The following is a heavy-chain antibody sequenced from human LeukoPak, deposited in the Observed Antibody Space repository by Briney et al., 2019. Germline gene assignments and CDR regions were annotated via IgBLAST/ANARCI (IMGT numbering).Heavy chain of an antibody. CDR3: ARDLGSGWNFDY. J-gene: IGHJ4*02. CDR2: IYSGGST. V-gene: IGHV3-53*01. D-gene: IGHD6-19*01. CDR1: GFTVSSNY. Sequence: PGGSLRLSCAASGFTVSSNYMNWVRQAPGKGLEWVSIIYSGGSTYYADFVKGRFTISRDNSKNTLYLQMNSLRAEDTAVYYCARDLGSGWNFDYWGQGTLVTVSS.